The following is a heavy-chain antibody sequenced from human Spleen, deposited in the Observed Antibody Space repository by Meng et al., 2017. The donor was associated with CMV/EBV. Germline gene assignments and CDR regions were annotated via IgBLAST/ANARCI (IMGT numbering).Heavy chain of an antibody. CDR1: GGTFSSYA. Sequence: SVKVSCKASGGTFSSYAISWVRQAPGQGLEWMGGIIPILGIANYAQKFQGRVTITADKSTSTAYMELSSLRSDDTAVYYCARAIPLQHWGQGALVTVSS. CDR2: IIPILGIA. J-gene: IGHJ1*01. D-gene: IGHD2-21*01. V-gene: IGHV1-69*10. CDR3: ARAIPLQH.